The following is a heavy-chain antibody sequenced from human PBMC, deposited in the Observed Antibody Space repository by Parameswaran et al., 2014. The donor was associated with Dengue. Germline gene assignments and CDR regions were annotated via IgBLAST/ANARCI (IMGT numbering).Heavy chain of an antibody. Sequence: WIRQPPGKGLEWVGFIRSKAYGGTTEYAASVKGRFTISRDDSKSIAYLQMNSLKTEDTAVYYCTKAGTENYYYYYMDVWGKGTTVTVSS. CDR3: TKAGTENYYYYYMDV. D-gene: IGHD6-19*01. V-gene: IGHV3-49*02. J-gene: IGHJ6*03. CDR2: IRSKAYGGTT.